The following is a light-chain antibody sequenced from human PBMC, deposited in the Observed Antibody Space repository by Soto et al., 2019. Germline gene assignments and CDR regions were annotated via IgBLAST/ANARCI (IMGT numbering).Light chain of an antibody. CDR2: DVS. J-gene: IGKJ1*01. Sequence: DIVLTHSPSTLSLSPGKRAALSCRASQNISSCLIWYQQKPGQAPRLLIYDVSNRATGIPARFSGSGSGTDFTLTISSLEPEDFAVYYCQQRSNWPRTFGQGTKVDIK. CDR3: QQRSNWPRT. V-gene: IGKV3-11*01. CDR1: QNISSC.